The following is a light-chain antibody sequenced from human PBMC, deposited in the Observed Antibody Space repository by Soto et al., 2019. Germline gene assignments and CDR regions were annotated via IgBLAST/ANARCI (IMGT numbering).Light chain of an antibody. CDR1: QNITRY. Sequence: DIQMTQSPSSLSASVGDRVTITCRASQNITRYLNWYQYKVGKAPRLLIYTASSLQTGVPSRFSGRGSGTDFTLTITSLQPADFTSYYCQQSFSAPYSFGQWTPLEIK. CDR2: TAS. V-gene: IGKV1-39*01. CDR3: QQSFSAPYS. J-gene: IGKJ2*01.